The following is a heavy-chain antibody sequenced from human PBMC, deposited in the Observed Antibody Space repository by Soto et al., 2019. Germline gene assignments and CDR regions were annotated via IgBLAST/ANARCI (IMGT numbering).Heavy chain of an antibody. CDR1: GGSISSYY. V-gene: IGHV4-59*01. Sequence: SETLSLTYTVSGGSISSYYWSWIRQPPGKGLEWIGYIYYSGSTNYNPSLKSRVTISVDTSKNQFSLKLSSVTAADTAVYYCARACSGGSCYSYYYGMDVWGQGTTVTVSS. J-gene: IGHJ6*02. D-gene: IGHD2-15*01. CDR2: IYYSGST. CDR3: ARACSGGSCYSYYYGMDV.